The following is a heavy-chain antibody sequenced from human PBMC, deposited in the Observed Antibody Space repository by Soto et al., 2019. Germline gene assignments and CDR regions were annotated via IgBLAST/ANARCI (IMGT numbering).Heavy chain of an antibody. D-gene: IGHD6-19*01. CDR3: ARDRPQADSSGWYIGY. CDR2: INPSGGST. V-gene: IGHV1-46*01. J-gene: IGHJ4*02. Sequence: QVQLVQSGAEVKKPGASVKVSCKASGYTFTSYYMHWVRQAPGQGLEWMGIINPSGGSTSYAQKFQGRVTMTRDTSTSTVYMELSSLRSEDTAVYYCARDRPQADSSGWYIGYWGQGTLVTVSS. CDR1: GYTFTSYY.